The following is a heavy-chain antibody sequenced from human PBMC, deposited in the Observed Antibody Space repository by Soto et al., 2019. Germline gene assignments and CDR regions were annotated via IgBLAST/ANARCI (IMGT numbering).Heavy chain of an antibody. D-gene: IGHD3-3*01. CDR2: IYYTGST. CDR3: ARARAQDFWSGYYAVLGMDV. CDR1: GGSVSSESHY. J-gene: IGHJ6*02. Sequence: SETLSLTCTVSGGSVSSESHYWSWIRQTPGKGLEWIGYIYYTGSTNYNPSLKGRVTMSVDTSRDQVSLRLRSVTAADTAVYYCARARAQDFWSGYYAVLGMDVWGQGTTVTVSS. V-gene: IGHV4-61*01.